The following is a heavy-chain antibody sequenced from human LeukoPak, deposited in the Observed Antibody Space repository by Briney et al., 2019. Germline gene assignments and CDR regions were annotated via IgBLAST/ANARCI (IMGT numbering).Heavy chain of an antibody. CDR1: GYTLTELS. CDR2: FDPEDGET. Sequence: ASVKVSCKVSGYTLTELSMHWVRQAPGKGLEWMGGFDPEDGETIYAQKFQGRVTMTEDTSTDTAYMELSSLRSEDTAVYYCATEDIVVVPAAISRSFNYWGQGTLVTVSS. J-gene: IGHJ4*02. V-gene: IGHV1-24*01. D-gene: IGHD2-2*01. CDR3: ATEDIVVVPAAISRSFNY.